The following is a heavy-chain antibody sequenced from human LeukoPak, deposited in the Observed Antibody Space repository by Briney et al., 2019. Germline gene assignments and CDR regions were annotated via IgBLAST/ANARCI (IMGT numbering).Heavy chain of an antibody. CDR3: ARGSRNVWSSYYDLYNWFDP. Sequence: GGSLRLSCAASGFTFSSYWMSWVRQAPGKGLEWVANIKQDGSEKYYVDSVKGRFTISRDDAKNSLYLQMNSLRAEDTAVYYCARGSRNVWSSYYDLYNWFDPWGQGTLVTVSS. J-gene: IGHJ5*02. CDR1: GFTFSSYW. V-gene: IGHV3-7*01. D-gene: IGHD3-3*01. CDR2: IKQDGSEK.